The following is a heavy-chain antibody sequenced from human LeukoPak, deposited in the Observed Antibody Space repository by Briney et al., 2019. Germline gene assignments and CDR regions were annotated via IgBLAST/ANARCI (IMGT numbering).Heavy chain of an antibody. J-gene: IGHJ4*02. D-gene: IGHD3-22*01. CDR1: GYSFTSYW. V-gene: IGHV5-51*01. CDR3: ASCLYDRSGYYCGAFDY. Sequence: GESLKISCKGSGYSFTSYWIGWVRQMPGKGLEWMGIIYPGDSDTRYSPSFQGQVTVSADKSISTAYLQWSSLKASDTAMYYCASCLYDRSGYYCGAFDYWGQGTLVTVSS. CDR2: IYPGDSDT.